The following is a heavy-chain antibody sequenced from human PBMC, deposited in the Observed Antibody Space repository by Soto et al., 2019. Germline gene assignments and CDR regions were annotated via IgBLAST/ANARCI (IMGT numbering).Heavy chain of an antibody. CDR1: GFTFSSYD. V-gene: IGHV3-13*01. D-gene: IGHD6-13*01. CDR3: ARALYSSPSSCDY. J-gene: IGHJ4*02. CDR2: IGTAGDT. Sequence: VQLVESGGGLVQPGGSLRLSCAASGFTFSSYDMHWVRQATGKGLEWVSAIGTAGDTYYPGSVKGRFTISRENAKNSLYLQMNSLRAEDTAVYYCARALYSSPSSCDYWGQGTLVTVSS.